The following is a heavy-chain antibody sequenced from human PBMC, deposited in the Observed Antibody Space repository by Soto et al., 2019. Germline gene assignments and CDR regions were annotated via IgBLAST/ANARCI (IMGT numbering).Heavy chain of an antibody. D-gene: IGHD6-19*01. J-gene: IGHJ4*02. CDR2: ISSSGSTI. CDR3: ARETVAGNYFDY. CDR1: GFTFSDYY. V-gene: IGHV3-11*01. Sequence: PGGFLRLSCAASGFTFSDYYMSWIRQAPGKGLEWVSYISSSGSTIYYADSVKGRFTISRDNAKNSLYLQMNSLRAEDTAVYYCARETVAGNYFDYWGQGTLVTVSS.